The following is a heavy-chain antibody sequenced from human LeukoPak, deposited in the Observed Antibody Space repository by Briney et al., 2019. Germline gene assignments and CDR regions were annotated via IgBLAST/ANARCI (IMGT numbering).Heavy chain of an antibody. CDR3: ATKYSSGWLWYSDL. D-gene: IGHD6-19*01. CDR1: GGFISTYY. J-gene: IGHJ2*01. Sequence: SETLSLTCTVSGGFISTYYCSWIRQSAGKGLEWIGRIYTSGSTNYNPSLKSRVTMSVDTSKNQFSLKLSSVTAADTAVYYCATKYSSGWLWYSDLWGRGALVTVSS. V-gene: IGHV4-4*07. CDR2: IYTSGST.